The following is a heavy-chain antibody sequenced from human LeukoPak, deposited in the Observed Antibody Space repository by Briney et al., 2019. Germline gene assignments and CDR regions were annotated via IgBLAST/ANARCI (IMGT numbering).Heavy chain of an antibody. V-gene: IGHV3-21*01. CDR1: AFTFSSYS. Sequence: PGGSLRLSCAASAFTFSSYSMNGVRQAPGKGLEWVSSISSSSSYIYYADSVKGRFTISRDNAKNSLYLQMNSLRAEDTAVYYCARDPGGANGYWGQGTLVTVSS. CDR2: ISSSSSYI. CDR3: ARDPGGANGY. D-gene: IGHD3-16*01. J-gene: IGHJ4*02.